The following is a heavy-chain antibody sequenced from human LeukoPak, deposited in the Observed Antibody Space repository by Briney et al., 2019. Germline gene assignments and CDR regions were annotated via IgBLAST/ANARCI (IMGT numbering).Heavy chain of an antibody. CDR1: GYTFSNYA. V-gene: IGHV1-3*01. CDR3: ARVPTVTNWFDP. Sequence: GASVKVSCKASGYTFSNYAMHWVRQAPGQRLEWMGWINVGNGNTKYSQKFQGRVTITRDTSASTAYMELSSLRSEDTAVYYCARVPTVTNWFDPWGQGTLVTVSS. J-gene: IGHJ5*02. CDR2: INVGNGNT. D-gene: IGHD4-17*01.